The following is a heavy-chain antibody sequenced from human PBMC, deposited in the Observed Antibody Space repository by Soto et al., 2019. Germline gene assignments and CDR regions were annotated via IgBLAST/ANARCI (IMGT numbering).Heavy chain of an antibody. CDR2: IWYDGSNK. J-gene: IGHJ4*02. CDR3: ARDHGNYVFDY. V-gene: IGHV3-33*01. D-gene: IGHD4-4*01. Sequence: VAVIWYDGSNKYYADSVKGRFTISRDNSKNTLYLQMNSLRAEDTAVYYCARDHGNYVFDYWGQGTLVTVSS.